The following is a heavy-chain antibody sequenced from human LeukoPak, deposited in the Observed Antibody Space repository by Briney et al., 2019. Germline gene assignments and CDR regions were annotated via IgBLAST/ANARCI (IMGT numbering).Heavy chain of an antibody. CDR2: IGYDGNVK. CDR1: GFTFSSDG. CDR3: ARDFFPTVVTT. J-gene: IGHJ5*02. V-gene: IGHV3-30*02. D-gene: IGHD4-23*01. Sequence: PGGSLRLSCAASGFTFSSDGMHWVRQAPGKGLEWVTFIGYDGNVKYYADSVKGRFTISRDNSKNTLYLQMNSLRAEDTAVYYCARDFFPTVVTTWGQGTLVTVSS.